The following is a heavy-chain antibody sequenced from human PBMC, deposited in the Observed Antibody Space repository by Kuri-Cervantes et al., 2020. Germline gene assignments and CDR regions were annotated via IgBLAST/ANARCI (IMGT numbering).Heavy chain of an antibody. CDR2: INSDGSST. CDR3: ARASRGSNSYDY. D-gene: IGHD3-10*01. CDR1: GFTFSSYW. Sequence: GGSLRLSCAASGFTFSSYWMHWVRQAPGKGLVWVSRINSDGSSTSYADSVKGRSTISRDNAKNTLYLQMNSLRAEDTAVYYCARASRGSNSYDYWGQGTLVTVSS. J-gene: IGHJ4*02. V-gene: IGHV3-74*01.